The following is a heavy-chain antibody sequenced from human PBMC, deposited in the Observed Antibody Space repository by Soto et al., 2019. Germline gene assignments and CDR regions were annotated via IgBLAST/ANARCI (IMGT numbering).Heavy chain of an antibody. J-gene: IGHJ4*02. CDR2: IKQDGSEK. CDR1: GFTFSSYW. CDR3: ARTLPGHDSYGSTLDY. V-gene: IGHV3-7*03. D-gene: IGHD5-18*01. Sequence: EVQLVESGGGLVQPGGSLRLSCAASGFTFSSYWMSWVRQAPGKGLEWVANIKQDGSEKYYVDSVKGRFTISRDNAKNSLYLQMNSLRAEDTAVYYCARTLPGHDSYGSTLDYWGQGTLVTVSS.